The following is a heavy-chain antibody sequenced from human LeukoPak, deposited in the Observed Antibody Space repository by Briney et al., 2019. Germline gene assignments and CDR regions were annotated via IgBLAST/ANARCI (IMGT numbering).Heavy chain of an antibody. CDR3: ARGPTERAAGTGIVDAWDNGMDV. D-gene: IGHD6-13*01. CDR1: GGSFSGYY. Sequence: PSETLSLTCAVYGGSFSGYYWSWIRQPPGKGLEWIGEINHSGSTNYNPSLKSRVTISVDTSKNQFSLKLSSVTAADTAVYYCARGPTERAAGTGIVDAWDNGMDVWGQGTTVTVSS. V-gene: IGHV4-34*01. J-gene: IGHJ6*02. CDR2: INHSGST.